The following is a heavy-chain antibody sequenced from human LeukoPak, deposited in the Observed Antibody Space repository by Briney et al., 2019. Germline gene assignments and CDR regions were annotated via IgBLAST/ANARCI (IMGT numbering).Heavy chain of an antibody. CDR3: ARGPSGYHNT. D-gene: IGHD5-12*01. V-gene: IGHV3-7*01. J-gene: IGHJ4*02. CDR2: IKQDGSEK. Sequence: GGSLRLSCAASGFTFSSYWMSWVRQAPGKGLEWVANIKQDGSEKYYVDSVKGRFTISRDNSKNTLYLQMGSLRAEDMAVYYCARGPSGYHNTGGQGTLVTVSS. CDR1: GFTFSSYW.